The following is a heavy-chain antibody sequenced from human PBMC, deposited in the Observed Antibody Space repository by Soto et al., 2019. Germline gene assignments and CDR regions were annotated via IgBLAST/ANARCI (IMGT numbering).Heavy chain of an antibody. D-gene: IGHD5-12*01. CDR3: AAGGGLPRYY. J-gene: IGHJ4*02. CDR1: GGSISSGGYS. V-gene: IGHV4-30-2*01. CDR2: IYHSGST. Sequence: QLQLQESGSGLVKPSQTLSLTCAVSGGSISSGGYSWSWIRQPPGKGLEWIGYIYHSGSTYYNPSLKSRVTLSADRSKSQFSRKLSSVTAADTAVYYCAAGGGLPRYYWGQGTLVTVSS.